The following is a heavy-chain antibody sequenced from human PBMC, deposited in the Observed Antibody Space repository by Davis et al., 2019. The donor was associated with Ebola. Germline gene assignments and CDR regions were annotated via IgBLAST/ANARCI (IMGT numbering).Heavy chain of an antibody. Sequence: MPGGSLRLSCTVSGGSISSSSYYWGWIRQPPGKGLEWIGSIYYSGSTYYNPSLKSRVTISVDTSKNQFSLKLSSVTAADTAVYYCARRGIPTFYGMDVWGQGTTVTVSS. D-gene: IGHD2-2*02. CDR2: IYYSGST. J-gene: IGHJ6*02. V-gene: IGHV4-39*01. CDR1: GGSISSSSYY. CDR3: ARRGIPTFYGMDV.